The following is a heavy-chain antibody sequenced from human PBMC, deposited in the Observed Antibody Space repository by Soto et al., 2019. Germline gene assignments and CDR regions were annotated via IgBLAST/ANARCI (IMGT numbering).Heavy chain of an antibody. Sequence: ASVKVSCKASGYIFTDYYMHWVRQAPGQELGWMGRINPNSGGTNYAQKFQGRVTMTRDTSISTAYTELSSLRSEDTAVYYCARESDSRVLIFEYWGQGTMVTVSS. V-gene: IGHV1-2*06. CDR2: INPNSGGT. J-gene: IGHJ4*02. CDR3: ARESDSRVLIFEY. D-gene: IGHD2-8*01. CDR1: GYIFTDYY.